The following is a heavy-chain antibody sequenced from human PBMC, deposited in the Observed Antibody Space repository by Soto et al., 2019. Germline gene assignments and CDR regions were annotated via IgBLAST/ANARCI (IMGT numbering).Heavy chain of an antibody. CDR2: IWYDGSNK. J-gene: IGHJ4*02. CDR3: ARSRRMYSSTPIDY. CDR1: GFTFSSYG. V-gene: IGHV3-33*01. Sequence: QVQLVESGGGVVQPGRSLRLSCAASGFTFSSYGMHWVRQAPGKGLEWVAVIWYDGSNKYYADSVKGRFTISRDNSKNPLYLQMNSLRAEDTAVYYCARSRRMYSSTPIDYWGQGTLVTVSS. D-gene: IGHD6-13*01.